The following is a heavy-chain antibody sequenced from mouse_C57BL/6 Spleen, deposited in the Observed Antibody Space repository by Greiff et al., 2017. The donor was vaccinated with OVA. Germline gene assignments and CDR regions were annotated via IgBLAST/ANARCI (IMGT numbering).Heavy chain of an antibody. CDR1: GYTFTDYY. CDR3: AREAQEGFDY. CDR2: INPNNGGT. V-gene: IGHV1-26*01. Sequence: EVQLQQSGPELVKPGASVKISCKASGYTFTDYYMNWVKQSHGKSLEWIGDINPNNGGTSYNQKFKGKATLTVDKSSSTAYMELRSLTSEDSAVYYCAREAQEGFDYWGQGTTLTVSS. J-gene: IGHJ2*01. D-gene: IGHD3-2*02.